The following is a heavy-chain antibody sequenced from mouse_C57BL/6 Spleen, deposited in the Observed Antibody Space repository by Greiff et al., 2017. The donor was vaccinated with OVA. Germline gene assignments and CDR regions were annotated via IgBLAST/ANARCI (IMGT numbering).Heavy chain of an antibody. CDR1: GYTFTSYW. D-gene: IGHD1-1*01. V-gene: IGHV1-50*01. CDR3: ARQIYYYGSGYYFDY. J-gene: IGHJ2*01. CDR2: IDPSDSYT. Sequence: VQLQQPGAELVKPGASVKLSCKASGYTFTSYWMQWVKQRPGQGLEWIGEIDPSDSYTNYNQKFKGKATLTVDTSSSTAYMQLSSLTSEDSAVYYCARQIYYYGSGYYFDYWGQGTTLTVSS.